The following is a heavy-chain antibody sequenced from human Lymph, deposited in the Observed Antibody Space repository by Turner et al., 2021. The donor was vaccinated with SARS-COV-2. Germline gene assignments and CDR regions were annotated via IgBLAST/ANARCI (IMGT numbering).Heavy chain of an antibody. CDR2: IYWDVDY. V-gene: IGHV2-5*02. D-gene: IGHD6-19*01. J-gene: IGHJ4*02. CDR1: GFSLSTGGVG. CDR3: AHTMAVAGAVDFDY. Sequence: QITLKESGPTLVKPTQSLTLTCTFSGFSLSTGGVGVGWIRQPPGKALEWLSLIYWDVDYRYCPSLKSRLTITKDTSKNQVVLTMTNMDPIDTATYYRAHTMAVAGAVDFDYWGQGTLVTVSS.